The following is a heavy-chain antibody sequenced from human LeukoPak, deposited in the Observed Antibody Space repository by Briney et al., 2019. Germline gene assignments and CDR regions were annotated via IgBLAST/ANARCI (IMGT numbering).Heavy chain of an antibody. CDR2: INHSGST. J-gene: IGHJ4*02. CDR3: ARGRGYSSGSMGY. Sequence: SETLSLTCAVYGGSFSGHYWSWIGQPPGKGLEWIGEINHSGSTNYNPSLKSRVSISVDTSKNQFSLKLSSVTAADTAVYYCARGRGYSSGSMGYWGQGTLVTVSS. V-gene: IGHV4-34*01. D-gene: IGHD6-19*01. CDR1: GGSFSGHY.